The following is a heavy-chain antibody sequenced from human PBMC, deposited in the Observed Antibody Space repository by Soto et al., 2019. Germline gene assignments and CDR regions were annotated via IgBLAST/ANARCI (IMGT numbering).Heavy chain of an antibody. J-gene: IGHJ4*02. CDR2: IYHSGST. V-gene: IGHV4-30-2*01. CDR1: GGSISSGGYS. CDR3: ARGDHDYGDYRLDY. Sequence: SETLSLTCAVSGGSISSGGYSWSWIRQPPGKGLEWIGYIYHSGSTYYNPSLKSRVTISVDRSKNQFSLKLSSVTAADTAVYYCARGDHDYGDYRLDYWGQGTLVTVSS. D-gene: IGHD4-17*01.